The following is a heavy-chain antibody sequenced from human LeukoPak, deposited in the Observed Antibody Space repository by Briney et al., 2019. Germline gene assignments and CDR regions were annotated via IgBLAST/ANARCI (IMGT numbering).Heavy chain of an antibody. CDR1: GFTFSSYA. V-gene: IGHV3-30-3*01. CDR2: ISYDGSNK. CDR3: ARDSMDFWSGYYYYYYYGMDV. J-gene: IGHJ6*02. D-gene: IGHD3-3*01. Sequence: GGSLRLSCAASGFTFSSYAMHWVRQAPGKGLECVAVISYDGSNKYYADSVKGRFTISRDNSKNTLYLQMNSLRAEDTAVYYCARDSMDFWSGYYYYYYYGMDVWGQGTTVTVSS.